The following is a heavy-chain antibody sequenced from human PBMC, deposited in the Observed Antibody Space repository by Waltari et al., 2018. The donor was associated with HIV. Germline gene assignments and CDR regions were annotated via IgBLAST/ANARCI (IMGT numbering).Heavy chain of an antibody. CDR2: ISQSGTT. CDR3: ARDRLSVTTRGGYYYGLDV. CDR1: GGSIRRGGYS. J-gene: IGHJ6*02. Sequence: QLQLQESGSGLVKPSQTLSLTCAVSGGSIRRGGYSWTCIRQPPGKGLVWIGYISQSGTTYYNPSLQSRVTISLDRSKNQFSLKLRSVTAADTAVYYCARDRLSVTTRGGYYYGLDVWGQGTTVTVSS. V-gene: IGHV4-30-2*01. D-gene: IGHD4-17*01.